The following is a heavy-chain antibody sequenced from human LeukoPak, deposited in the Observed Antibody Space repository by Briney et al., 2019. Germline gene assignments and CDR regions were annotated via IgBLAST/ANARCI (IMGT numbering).Heavy chain of an antibody. J-gene: IGHJ5*02. CDR3: AKNGEVLSWFDP. CDR1: GFTFSSYA. CDR2: ISASGDRT. V-gene: IGHV3-23*01. D-gene: IGHD3-10*01. Sequence: GGSLRLSCAASGFTFSSYAMSWVRQAPGRGMEWVSAISASGDRTYYADSVKGRFTISRDNSKNTLYLQMNSLRAEDTAVYSCAKNGEVLSWFDPWGQGTLVTVSS.